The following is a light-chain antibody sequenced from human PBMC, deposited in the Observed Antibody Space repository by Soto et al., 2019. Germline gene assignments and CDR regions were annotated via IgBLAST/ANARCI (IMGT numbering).Light chain of an antibody. CDR3: QHYNSYSEA. V-gene: IGKV1-5*03. Sequence: DLQMTQSPSTLSGSVGNIVTITGRASQTISSWLAWYQQKPGKAPKLLIYKASTLKSGVPSRFSGSGSGTEFTLPIISLQPDDFATYYCQHYNSYSEAFGQGTKVDI. CDR1: QTISSW. J-gene: IGKJ1*01. CDR2: KAS.